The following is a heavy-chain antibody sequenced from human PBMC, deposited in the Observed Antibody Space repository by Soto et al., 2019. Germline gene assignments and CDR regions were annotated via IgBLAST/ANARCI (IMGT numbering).Heavy chain of an antibody. CDR3: ALIQLWLGKDY. CDR2: IVVGSGNT. D-gene: IGHD5-18*01. Sequence: GASVKVSCKASGFTFTDSSVQWVRQARGQGLEWIGWIVVGSGNTNYAQKFQERVTSTRDMSTSTAYVELSSLRSEDTAVYYVALIQLWLGKDYWGQGTLVTVS. V-gene: IGHV1-58*01. J-gene: IGHJ4*02. CDR1: GFTFTDSS.